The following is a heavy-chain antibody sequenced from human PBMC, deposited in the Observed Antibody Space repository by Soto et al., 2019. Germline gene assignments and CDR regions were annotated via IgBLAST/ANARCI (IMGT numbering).Heavy chain of an antibody. CDR1: GFTFDDYA. J-gene: IGHJ4*02. V-gene: IGHV3-9*01. CDR3: AKGPVMITFGGVIAYFDY. CDR2: ISWNSGSI. Sequence: GGSLRLSCAASGFTFDDYAMHWVRQAPGKGLEWVSGISWNSGSIGYADSLKGRFTISRDNAKNSLYLQMNSLRAEDTALYYCAKGPVMITFGGVIAYFDYWGQGTLVTVSS. D-gene: IGHD3-16*02.